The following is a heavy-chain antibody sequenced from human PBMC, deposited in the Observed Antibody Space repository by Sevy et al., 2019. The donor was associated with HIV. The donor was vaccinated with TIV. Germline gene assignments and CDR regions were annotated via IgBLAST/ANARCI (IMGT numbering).Heavy chain of an antibody. Sequence: GGSLRLSCAASGFTFSSYWMSWVRQAPGKGLEWVANIKQDGSEKYYVDSVKGRFTISRDNAKNSLYMQMNSLRAEDTAVYYCARDLFQIHLWLPAYFDYWGQGTLVTVSS. D-gene: IGHD5-18*01. J-gene: IGHJ4*02. CDR2: IKQDGSEK. CDR3: ARDLFQIHLWLPAYFDY. V-gene: IGHV3-7*01. CDR1: GFTFSSYW.